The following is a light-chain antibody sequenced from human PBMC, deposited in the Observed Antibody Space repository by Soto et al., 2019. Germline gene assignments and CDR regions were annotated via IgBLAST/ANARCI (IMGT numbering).Light chain of an antibody. V-gene: IGLV2-14*03. CDR1: NSDVGGYNF. CDR2: DVN. Sequence: QSVLTQPASVSGSPGQSITISCTGTNSDVGGYNFVSWYQHHPGKAPKLMIYDVNNWPSGVSNRFSGSKSGNTASLTISGLQAEDEADYYCSSYTSGNTLVFGTGTKVTV. CDR3: SSYTSGNTLV. J-gene: IGLJ1*01.